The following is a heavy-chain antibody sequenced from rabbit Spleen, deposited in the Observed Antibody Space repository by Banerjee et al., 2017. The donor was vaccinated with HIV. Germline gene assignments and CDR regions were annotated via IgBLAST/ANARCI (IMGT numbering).Heavy chain of an antibody. J-gene: IGHJ4*01. CDR2: INMVTGKA. CDR1: GFSFSGSHY. D-gene: IGHD1-1*01. V-gene: IGHV1S40*01. CDR3: ARDLPGVIGWNFGW. Sequence: QSLEESGGDLVKPGASLTLTCTASGFSFSGSHYMCWVRQAPGKGLEWITCINMVTGKAVYASWAKGRYTFSKTSSTTVTLEMTSLTAADTATYFCARDLPGVIGWNFGWWGPGTLVTVS.